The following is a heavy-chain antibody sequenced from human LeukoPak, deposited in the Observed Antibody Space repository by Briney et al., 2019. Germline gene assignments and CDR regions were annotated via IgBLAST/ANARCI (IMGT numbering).Heavy chain of an antibody. V-gene: IGHV2-5*02. Sequence: SGPTLVKPTQTLTLTCTFSGFSLSTSRVGMGCIRQPPGKALEWLAVIYWDDDKRYSPSLKSRLTITKDSSKNQVVLTLTNMDPVDTATYYCARSITGTGDFDYWGQGTLVTVSS. CDR3: ARSITGTGDFDY. CDR1: GFSLSTSRVG. J-gene: IGHJ4*02. CDR2: IYWDDDK. D-gene: IGHD1-20*01.